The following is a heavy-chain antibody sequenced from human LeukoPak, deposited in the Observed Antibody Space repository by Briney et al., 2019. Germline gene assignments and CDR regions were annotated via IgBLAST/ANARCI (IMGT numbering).Heavy chain of an antibody. CDR1: GFXFCSYW. V-gene: IGHV3-74*01. J-gene: IGHJ4*02. D-gene: IGHD3-22*01. CDR3: ARDPKSGYYDSSGYSDY. CDR2: INSDGSST. Sequence: PGGSLRLSCAASGFXFCSYWMHWVRQAPGKGLMWVSRINSDGSSTTYADSVKGRFTISRDNAKNTLYLQMNSLGAEDTAVYYCARDPKSGYYDSSGYSDYWGEGTLVTVSS.